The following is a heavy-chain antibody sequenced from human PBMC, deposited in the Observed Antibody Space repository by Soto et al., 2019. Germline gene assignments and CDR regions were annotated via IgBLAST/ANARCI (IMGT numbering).Heavy chain of an antibody. V-gene: IGHV4-59*08. CDR2: IYYSGST. J-gene: IGHJ6*03. CDR1: GGSISSYY. Sequence: SETLSLTCTVSGGSISSYYWSWIRQPPGKGLEWIGYIYYSGSTNYNPSLKSRVTISVDTSKNQFSLKLSSVTAADTAVYYCARQMITFGGVIVYYYYYMDVWGKGTTVTVSS. CDR3: ARQMITFGGVIVYYYYYMDV. D-gene: IGHD3-16*02.